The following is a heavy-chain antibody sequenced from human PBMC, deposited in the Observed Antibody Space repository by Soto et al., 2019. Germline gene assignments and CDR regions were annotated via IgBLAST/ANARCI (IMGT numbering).Heavy chain of an antibody. CDR3: ANSGPSSSWGPFDY. Sequence: EVQLLESGGGLVQPGGSLRLSCAASGFTFSSYAMSWVRQAPGKGLEWVSAISGSGGSTYYADSVKGRFTISRDNSKNTLYLQMNCLRAEDTAVYNCANSGPSSSWGPFDYWGQGTLVTISS. V-gene: IGHV3-23*01. CDR1: GFTFSSYA. CDR2: ISGSGGST. J-gene: IGHJ4*02. D-gene: IGHD6-13*01.